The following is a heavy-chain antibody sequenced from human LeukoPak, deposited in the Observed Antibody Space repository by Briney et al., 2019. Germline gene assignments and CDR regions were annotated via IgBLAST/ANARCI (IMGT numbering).Heavy chain of an antibody. V-gene: IGHV3-74*01. CDR1: GFTFSDTW. Sequence: WGSLRLSCAASGFTFSDTWMHWVRQVPGKGLVWVSRIRSDGSDARYAESVKGRFTISRDNAKNTLYLQMNSLRDEDTAVYYSARDWFHAIDYWGQGTLVTVSS. D-gene: IGHD2/OR15-2a*01. J-gene: IGHJ4*02. CDR3: ARDWFHAIDY. CDR2: IRSDGSDA.